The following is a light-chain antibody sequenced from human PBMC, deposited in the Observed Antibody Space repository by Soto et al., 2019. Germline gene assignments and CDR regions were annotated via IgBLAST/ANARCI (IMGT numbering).Light chain of an antibody. CDR3: QQYHSLLS. CDR1: QDISDS. CDR2: DAS. J-gene: IGKJ4*01. Sequence: DIQMTQSPSSLSASVGDTVTITCQASQDISDSLNWYQQKPGKVPKLLIYDASALHRGVPSRFSGSGSGTDFTFTIRNLQPEDMATYYCQQYHSLLSFGGGTKG. V-gene: IGKV1-33*01.